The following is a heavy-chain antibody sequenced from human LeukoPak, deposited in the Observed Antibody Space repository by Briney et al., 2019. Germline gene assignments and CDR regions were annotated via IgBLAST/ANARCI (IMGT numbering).Heavy chain of an antibody. V-gene: IGHV3-30-3*01. CDR2: ITYDGSNK. CDR1: GWSFGSYA. Sequence: SLRLCWRALGWSFGSYAVEGVRQDAGKGLEWVAVITYDGSNKDYADSVKGRFTISRDNSKNTLFLQMNSLRAEDTAVYYCARDMRELHYFDYWGQGTLV. CDR3: ARDMRELHYFDY. J-gene: IGHJ4*02. D-gene: IGHD1-26*01.